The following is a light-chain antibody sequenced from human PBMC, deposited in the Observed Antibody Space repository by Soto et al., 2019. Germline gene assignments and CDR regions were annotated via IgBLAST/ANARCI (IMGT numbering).Light chain of an antibody. CDR3: QQYASSPRT. Sequence: EIVLTQSPGTLSLSPGERATLSCRASQSVSSSYLAWYQQKPGQAPRLLIYGASSRATGIPDRFSGSGSGTDFTLTISRLEPEDFAVYFSQQYASSPRTFGQGTKEDIK. CDR1: QSVSSSY. V-gene: IGKV3-20*01. CDR2: GAS. J-gene: IGKJ1*01.